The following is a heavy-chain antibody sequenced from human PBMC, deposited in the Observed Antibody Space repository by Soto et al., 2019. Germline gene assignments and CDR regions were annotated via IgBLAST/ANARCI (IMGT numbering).Heavy chain of an antibody. CDR1: GFTFSDHA. D-gene: IGHD2-21*02. Sequence: EVQLLESGGGLVQPGGSLRLSCATSGFTFSDHAMHWVRQAPGEGLEWVSGVRGDFVTTPYADSVKGRFTISRDNAKNSLYLQMNSLRAEDTAVYYCARDQAYCGGDCYHDAFDIWGQGTMVTVSS. J-gene: IGHJ3*02. CDR2: VRGDFVTT. CDR3: ARDQAYCGGDCYHDAFDI. V-gene: IGHV3-23*01.